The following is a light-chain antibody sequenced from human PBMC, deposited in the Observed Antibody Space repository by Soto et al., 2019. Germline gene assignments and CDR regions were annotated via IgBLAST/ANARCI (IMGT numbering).Light chain of an antibody. CDR1: QSISNY. CDR2: DAS. Sequence: EIVLTQSPATLSLSPGERATLSCRASQSISNYLAWYQQKPGQAPRLLIYDASNRATDIPVRFSGSGSGTDFTLTISSLEPDDFAVYYCQQRSNWLFGQGTKLEVK. V-gene: IGKV3-11*01. CDR3: QQRSNWL. J-gene: IGKJ2*01.